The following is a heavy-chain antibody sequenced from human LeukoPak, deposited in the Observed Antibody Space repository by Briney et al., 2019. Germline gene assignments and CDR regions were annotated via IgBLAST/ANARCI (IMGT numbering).Heavy chain of an antibody. CDR3: ARDGQIVVVPAALDYYYGMDV. Sequence: GGSLRLSCAASGFTFSTYAMSWVRQAPGKGLEWVSAISGGGGNTYYADSVKGRFTISRDNSKNTLYLQMNSLRAGDTAVYYCARDGQIVVVPAALDYYYGMDVWGQGTTVTVSS. CDR2: ISGGGGNT. D-gene: IGHD2-2*01. V-gene: IGHV3-23*01. J-gene: IGHJ6*02. CDR1: GFTFSTYA.